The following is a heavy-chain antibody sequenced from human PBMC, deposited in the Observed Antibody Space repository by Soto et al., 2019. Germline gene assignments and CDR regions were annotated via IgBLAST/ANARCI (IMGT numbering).Heavy chain of an antibody. D-gene: IGHD2-15*01. Sequence: EVQLVESGGGLVQPGGSLRVSCAASGFTFSSNWMHWVRQAPGKGLVWVSRIYGDGSSTSYANSVKGRFTISRDNAKNTLYLQMNSLRADDTAVYYCARGYCSGGSCHQLAFDIWGQGTLVTVSS. CDR1: GFTFSSNW. CDR3: ARGYCSGGSCHQLAFDI. J-gene: IGHJ3*02. CDR2: IYGDGSST. V-gene: IGHV3-74*01.